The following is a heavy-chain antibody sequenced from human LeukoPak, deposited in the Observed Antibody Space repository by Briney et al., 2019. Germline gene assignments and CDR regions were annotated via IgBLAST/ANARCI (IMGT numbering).Heavy chain of an antibody. D-gene: IGHD6-6*01. CDR1: GGSISSYY. V-gene: IGHV4-59*01. CDR3: ASSPTPHSSSVY. J-gene: IGHJ4*02. Sequence: SETPSLTCTVSGGSISSYYWSWIRQPPGKGLEWIGYIYYSGSTNYNPSLKSRVTISVDTSKNQFSLKLSSVTAADTAVYYCASSPTPHSSSVYWGQGTLVTVSS. CDR2: IYYSGST.